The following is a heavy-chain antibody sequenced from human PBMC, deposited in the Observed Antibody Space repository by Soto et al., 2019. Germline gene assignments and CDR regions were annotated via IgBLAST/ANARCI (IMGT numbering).Heavy chain of an antibody. J-gene: IGHJ5*02. Sequence: SETLSVTCIFSVGSISISSYYWGGIRQPPGKGLEWIGSIYYSGSTYYNPSLKSRVTISVDTSKNQFSLKLSSVTAADTAVYYCARQLLWFGELLLFREFDPWGQGTMVTVSS. CDR3: ARQLLWFGELLLFREFDP. CDR1: VGSISISSYY. V-gene: IGHV4-39*01. CDR2: IYYSGST. D-gene: IGHD3-10*01.